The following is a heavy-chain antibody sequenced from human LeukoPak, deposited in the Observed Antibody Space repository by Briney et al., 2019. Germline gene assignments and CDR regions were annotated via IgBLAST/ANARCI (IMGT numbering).Heavy chain of an antibody. CDR1: GVSISSRSYY. CDR3: ARHRVLGWELQAGYNWFDP. Sequence: KASETLSLTCTVSGVSISSRSYYWGWIRQPPGKGLGWFGCIYYSGRTSYTPSLKSRVTISVDTSKNQFILKLSSVTAADTAVYYGARHRVLGWELQAGYNWFDPWGQGTLVTVSS. D-gene: IGHD1-26*01. J-gene: IGHJ5*02. CDR2: IYYSGRT. V-gene: IGHV4-39*01.